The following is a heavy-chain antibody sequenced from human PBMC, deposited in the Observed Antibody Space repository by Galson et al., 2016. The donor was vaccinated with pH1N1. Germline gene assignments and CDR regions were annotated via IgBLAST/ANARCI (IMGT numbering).Heavy chain of an antibody. Sequence: QSGAEVKKPGESLKISCKASGYTFTSYDINWVRQATGQGLEWMGWMNPNSGDTGYAQKFQGRVTMTRNTSISTAYMDLSSLRFEDTAVYYCARESLNEYSPGGMDVWGQGTTVTVSS. V-gene: IGHV1-8*01. D-gene: IGHD2/OR15-2a*01. CDR3: ARESLNEYSPGGMDV. CDR2: MNPNSGDT. CDR1: GYTFTSYD. J-gene: IGHJ6*02.